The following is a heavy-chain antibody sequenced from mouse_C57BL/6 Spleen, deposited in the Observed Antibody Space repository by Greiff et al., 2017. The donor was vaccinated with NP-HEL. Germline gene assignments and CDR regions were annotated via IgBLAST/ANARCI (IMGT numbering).Heavy chain of an antibody. V-gene: IGHV1-82*01. CDR2: IYPGDGDT. Sequence: VKLQQSGPELVKPGASVKISCKASGYAFSSSWMNWVKQRPGKGLEWIGRIYPGDGDTNYNGKFKGKATLTADKSSSTAYMQLSSLTSEDSAVYFCARWTTVVAPDYWGQGTTLTVSS. D-gene: IGHD1-1*01. J-gene: IGHJ2*01. CDR3: ARWTTVVAPDY. CDR1: GYAFSSSW.